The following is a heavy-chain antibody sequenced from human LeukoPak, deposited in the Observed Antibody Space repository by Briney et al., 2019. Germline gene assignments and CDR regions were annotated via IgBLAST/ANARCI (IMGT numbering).Heavy chain of an antibody. V-gene: IGHV4-34*01. CDR1: GGSFSGYY. Sequence: SETLSLTCAVYGGSFSGYYWSWIRQPPGKGLEWIGEINHSGSTNYNPSLKSRVTISVDTSKNQFSLKLSSVTAADTAVYYCARGRAVAANINWFDPWGQGTLVTVSS. CDR2: INHSGST. J-gene: IGHJ5*02. D-gene: IGHD2-15*01. CDR3: ARGRAVAANINWFDP.